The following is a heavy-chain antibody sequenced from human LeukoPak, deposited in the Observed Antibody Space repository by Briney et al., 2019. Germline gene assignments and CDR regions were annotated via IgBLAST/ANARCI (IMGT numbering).Heavy chain of an antibody. D-gene: IGHD6-19*01. J-gene: IGHJ4*02. CDR3: AREQWHDY. Sequence: SETLSLTCAVYGGSFSGYYWSWIRQPPGKGLEWIGSIYYSGSTYYNPSLKSRVTISVDTSKNQFSLKLSSVTAADTAVYYCAREQWHDYWGQGTLVTVSS. V-gene: IGHV4-34*01. CDR2: IYYSGST. CDR1: GGSFSGYY.